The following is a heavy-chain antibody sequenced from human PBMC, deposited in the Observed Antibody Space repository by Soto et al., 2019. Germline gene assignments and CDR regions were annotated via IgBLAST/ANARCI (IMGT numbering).Heavy chain of an antibody. D-gene: IGHD3-3*01. Sequence: QVQLVQSGAEVKKPGSSVKVSCKASGGTFSSYAISWVRQAPGQGLEWMGGIIPIFGTANYAQKFQGRVTITADKSTSTAYMELSSLRSEDTAVYYCARLRRGSWDFWSGWFDPWGQGTLVTVSS. V-gene: IGHV1-69*06. CDR1: GGTFSSYA. CDR2: IIPIFGTA. CDR3: ARLRRGSWDFWSGWFDP. J-gene: IGHJ5*02.